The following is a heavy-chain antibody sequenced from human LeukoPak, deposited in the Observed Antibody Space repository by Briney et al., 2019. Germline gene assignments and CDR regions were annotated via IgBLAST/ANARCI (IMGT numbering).Heavy chain of an antibody. CDR1: GFTFSDYY. J-gene: IGHJ4*02. V-gene: IGHV3-11*01. D-gene: IGHD2-15*01. Sequence: GGSLRLSCAASGFTFSDYYMSWIRQAPGKGLEWVSLISSSGDIIYYADSMEGRFTISRDNAKNSLYLQMNSLRVEDTAVYYCARDVVVVVASDSNFNYWGQGTLVTVSS. CDR3: ARDVVVVVASDSNFNY. CDR2: ISSSGDII.